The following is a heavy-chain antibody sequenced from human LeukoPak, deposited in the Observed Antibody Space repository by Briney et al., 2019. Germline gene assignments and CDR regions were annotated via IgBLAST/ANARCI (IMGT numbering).Heavy chain of an antibody. J-gene: IGHJ4*02. CDR1: GGSISSYY. V-gene: IGHV4-59*01. Sequence: LETLSLTCTVSGGSISSYYWSWIRQPPGKGPEWIGYIYYSGSTNYNPSLKSRVTISVDTSKNQFSLKLISGTAAETAVFYYARGTGSLRYPVGYWGQGTLVTVSS. CDR3: ARGTGSLRYPVGY. D-gene: IGHD1-14*01. CDR2: IYYSGST.